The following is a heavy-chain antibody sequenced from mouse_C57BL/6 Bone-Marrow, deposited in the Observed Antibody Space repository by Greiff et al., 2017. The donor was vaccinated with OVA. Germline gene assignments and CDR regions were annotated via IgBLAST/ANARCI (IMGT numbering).Heavy chain of an antibody. CDR1: GYTFTSYW. D-gene: IGHD1-1*01. CDR3: ARTTTVVAPRGLYYAMDY. Sequence: VQLQQPGAELVKPGASVKLSCKASGYTFTSYWMQWVKQRPGQGLEWIGEIDPSDSYTNYNQKFKGKATLTVDTSSSTAYMQLSSLTSEDSAVYYCARTTTVVAPRGLYYAMDYWGQGTSVTVSS. J-gene: IGHJ4*01. V-gene: IGHV1-50*01. CDR2: IDPSDSYT.